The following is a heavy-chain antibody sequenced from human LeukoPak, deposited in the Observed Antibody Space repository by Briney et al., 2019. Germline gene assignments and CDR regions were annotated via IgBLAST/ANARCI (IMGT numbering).Heavy chain of an antibody. CDR2: IYHSGST. Sequence: PSETLSLTCTVSGYSISSGYYWGWIRQPPGKGLEWIGSIYHSGSTYYNPSLKSRVTISVDTSKNQFSLKLSSVTAADTAVYYCARHYGTPAYNWFDPWGQGTLVTVSS. J-gene: IGHJ5*02. CDR3: ARHYGTPAYNWFDP. CDR1: GYSISSGYY. V-gene: IGHV4-38-2*02. D-gene: IGHD2-15*01.